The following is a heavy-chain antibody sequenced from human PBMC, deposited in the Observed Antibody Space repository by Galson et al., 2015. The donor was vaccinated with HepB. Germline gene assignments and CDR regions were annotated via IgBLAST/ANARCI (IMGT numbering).Heavy chain of an antibody. CDR2: IIPILGIA. Sequence: SVKVSCKASGGTFSSYAISWVRQAPGQGLEWMGRIIPILGIANYAQKFQDRVTIIADKSTSTAYMELSSLRSEDTAVYYCAREGNSINMVRGVIIAKWFDPWGQGTLVTVSS. CDR1: GGTFSSYA. J-gene: IGHJ5*02. V-gene: IGHV1-69*04. D-gene: IGHD3-10*01. CDR3: AREGNSINMVRGVIIAKWFDP.